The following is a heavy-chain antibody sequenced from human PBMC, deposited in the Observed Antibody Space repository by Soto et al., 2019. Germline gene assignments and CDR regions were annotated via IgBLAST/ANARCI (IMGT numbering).Heavy chain of an antibody. CDR2: TRNKANSYTT. CDR3: ARGYCSNGVCYRYIDL. Sequence: GGSLRLSCAASGFTFSDHYMDWVRQAPGKGLEWVGRTRNKANSYTTEYAASVKGRFTISRDDSKNSLYLQMNSLKTEETAVYYCARGYCSNGVCYRYIDLWGRGTLVTVSS. CDR1: GFTFSDHY. J-gene: IGHJ2*01. D-gene: IGHD2-8*01. V-gene: IGHV3-72*01.